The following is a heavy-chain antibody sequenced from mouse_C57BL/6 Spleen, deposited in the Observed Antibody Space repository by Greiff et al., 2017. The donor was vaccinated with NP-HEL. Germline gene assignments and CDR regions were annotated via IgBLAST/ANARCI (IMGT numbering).Heavy chain of an antibody. CDR1: GFNIKNTY. Sequence: VQLQQSVAELVRPGASVKLSCTASGFNIKNTYMHWVKQRPEQGLEWIGRIDPANGNTKYAPKFQGKATITADTSSNTAYLQLSSLTSEDTAIYYCARSHYYGSSYRGRLYYFDYWGQGTTLTVSS. CDR3: ARSHYYGSSYRGRLYYFDY. V-gene: IGHV14-3*01. J-gene: IGHJ2*01. CDR2: IDPANGNT. D-gene: IGHD1-1*01.